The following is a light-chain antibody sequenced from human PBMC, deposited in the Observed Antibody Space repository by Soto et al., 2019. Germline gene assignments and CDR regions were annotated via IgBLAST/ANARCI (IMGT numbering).Light chain of an antibody. Sequence: EILLTQSPGTLSLSPGERATLSCRASQSVSSYLAWYQQKPGQAPRLLIYDASNRATGIPARFSGSGSGTDFTLTISSLQPEDFAVYYCQQRSNWPRTFGHGTKVDIK. CDR1: QSVSSY. J-gene: IGKJ1*01. V-gene: IGKV3-11*01. CDR3: QQRSNWPRT. CDR2: DAS.